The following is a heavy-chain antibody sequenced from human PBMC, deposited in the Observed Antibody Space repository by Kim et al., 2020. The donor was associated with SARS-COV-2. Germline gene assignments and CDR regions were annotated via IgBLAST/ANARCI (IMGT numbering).Heavy chain of an antibody. CDR3: ARVRGGITFGGVIGYNWFDH. V-gene: IGHV5-51*01. CDR1: GYSFTSYW. Sequence: GESLKISCKGSGYSFTSYWIGWVRQMPGKGLEWMGIIYPGDSDTRYSPSFQGQVTISADQSISTAYLQWSSLKASDTGMDYCARVRGGITFGGVIGYNWFDHWGQRTLVTVSS. J-gene: IGHJ5*02. CDR2: IYPGDSDT. D-gene: IGHD3-16*02.